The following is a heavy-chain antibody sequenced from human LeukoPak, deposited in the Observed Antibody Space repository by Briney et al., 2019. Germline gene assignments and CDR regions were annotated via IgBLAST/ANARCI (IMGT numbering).Heavy chain of an antibody. CDR1: GGSISSYY. D-gene: IGHD5-12*01. CDR3: ARDSGYVTGFDY. J-gene: IGHJ4*02. V-gene: IGHV4-59*01. Sequence: SETLSLTCTVSGGSISSYYWSWIRQPPGKGLEWIGYIYYSGSTNYNPSLKSRVTISVDTSKNQFSLKLSSVTAADTAVYYCARDSGYVTGFDYWGQGTLVTVSS. CDR2: IYYSGST.